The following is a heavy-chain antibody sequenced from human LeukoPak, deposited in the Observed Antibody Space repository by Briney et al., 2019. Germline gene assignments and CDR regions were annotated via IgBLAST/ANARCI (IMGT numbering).Heavy chain of an antibody. CDR3: ARDSDPVFLSNWFDP. Sequence: GASVKVSCKASGYTFTGYYMHWVRQAPGQGLEWMGWINPNSGGTNYAQKFQGWVTMTRDTSISTAYMELSRLRSDDTAVYYCARDSDPVFLSNWFDPWGQGTLVTVSS. CDR1: GYTFTGYY. V-gene: IGHV1-2*04. D-gene: IGHD2/OR15-2a*01. CDR2: INPNSGGT. J-gene: IGHJ5*02.